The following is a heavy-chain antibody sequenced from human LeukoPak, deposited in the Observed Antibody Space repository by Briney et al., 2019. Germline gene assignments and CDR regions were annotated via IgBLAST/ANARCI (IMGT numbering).Heavy chain of an antibody. CDR3: ARDHIAVAGNAAFDI. CDR2: ISAYNGNT. D-gene: IGHD6-19*01. CDR1: GGTLSNYA. J-gene: IGHJ3*02. Sequence: GASVKVSCKASGGTLSNYAISWVRQAPGQGLEWMGWISAYNGNTNYAQKLQGRVTMTTDTSTSTAYMELRSLRSDDTAVYYCARDHIAVAGNAAFDIWGQGTMVTVSS. V-gene: IGHV1-18*01.